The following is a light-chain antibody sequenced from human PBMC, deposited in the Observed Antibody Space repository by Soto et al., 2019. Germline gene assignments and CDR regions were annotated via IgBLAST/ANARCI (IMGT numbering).Light chain of an antibody. J-gene: IGKJ2*01. CDR3: QQRTNWPPYT. Sequence: DIVLTQSPATLSLSPGERATLSCRASRSIGSSLAWYQQKPGQAPRLLIYEASNRATGIPARFSGSGSGTDFTLTISSREPEDFAVFYCQQRTNWPPYTFGQGTKLEIK. CDR2: EAS. CDR1: RSIGSS. V-gene: IGKV3-11*01.